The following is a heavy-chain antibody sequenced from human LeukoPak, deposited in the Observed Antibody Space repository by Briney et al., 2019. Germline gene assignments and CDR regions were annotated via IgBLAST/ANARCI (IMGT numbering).Heavy chain of an antibody. CDR1: GGTFSSYA. V-gene: IGHV1-69*04. J-gene: IGHJ4*02. Sequence: ASVKVSCKASGGTFSSYAITWVRQAPGQGLEWMGRIIPILGITNYAQKFQGRVTTTADKSTGTAYMELSSLRSEDTAVYYCARGDEDCSGGTCYNPFDYWGQGTLVTVSS. CDR2: IIPILGIT. CDR3: ARGDEDCSGGTCYNPFDY. D-gene: IGHD2-15*01.